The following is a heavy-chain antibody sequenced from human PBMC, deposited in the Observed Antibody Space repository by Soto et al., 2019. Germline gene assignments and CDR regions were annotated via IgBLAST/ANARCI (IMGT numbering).Heavy chain of an antibody. Sequence: SETLSLTCTVSGASISRYYWSWIRQLPGKGLEWIDYIDYSGSTNYNPSLKRRVPISVDTSKNQFFLKVSSVTCTDKAGYYCARLSPTPGKWALDYWGQG. CDR2: IDYSGST. CDR3: ARLSPTPGKWALDY. J-gene: IGHJ4*02. CDR1: GASISRYY. V-gene: IGHV4-59*01. D-gene: IGHD3-16*02.